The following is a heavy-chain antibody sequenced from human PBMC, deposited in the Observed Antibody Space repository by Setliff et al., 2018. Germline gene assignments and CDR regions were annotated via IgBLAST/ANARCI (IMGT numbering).Heavy chain of an antibody. V-gene: IGHV2-5*08. CDR2: IYWDDDK. CDR1: GGSLSADY. J-gene: IGHJ4*02. CDR3: ARVQPGHVIWAY. D-gene: IGHD3-10*01. Sequence: TLSLTCTVSGGSLSADYYWSWIRQPPGKALEWLALIYWDDDKRYSPSLKNRLTITKDTSKNQVVLTMTNVDPVDTATYYCARVQPGHVIWAYWGQGTLVTVSS.